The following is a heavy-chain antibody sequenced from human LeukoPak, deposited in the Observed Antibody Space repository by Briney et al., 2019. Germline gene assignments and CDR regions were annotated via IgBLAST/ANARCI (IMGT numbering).Heavy chain of an antibody. D-gene: IGHD3-10*01. CDR1: GFTFSDYY. CDR2: ISSSGSTI. CDR3: SGSYYNLYYMDV. V-gene: IGHV3-11*01. J-gene: IGHJ6*03. Sequence: PGGSLRLSCAASGFTFSDYYMSWIRQAPGKGLEWVSYISSSGSTIYYADSVKGRFTISRDNAKNSLYLQMNSLRAEDTAVYYCSGSYYNLYYMDVWGKGTTVTISS.